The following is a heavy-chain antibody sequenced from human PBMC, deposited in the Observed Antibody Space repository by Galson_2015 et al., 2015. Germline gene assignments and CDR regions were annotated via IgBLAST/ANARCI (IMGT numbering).Heavy chain of an antibody. J-gene: IGHJ4*02. CDR1: GFSLSTSGMC. CDR2: IDWDDDK. V-gene: IGHV2-70*01. D-gene: IGHD1-26*01. Sequence: PALVKPTQTLTLTCTFSGFSLSTSGMCVSWIRQPPGKALEWLALIDWDDDKYYSTSLKTRLTISKDTSKDQVVLTMTNMDPVDTATYYCARIKGVGATTGEFDYWGQGTLVTVSS. CDR3: ARIKGVGATTGEFDY.